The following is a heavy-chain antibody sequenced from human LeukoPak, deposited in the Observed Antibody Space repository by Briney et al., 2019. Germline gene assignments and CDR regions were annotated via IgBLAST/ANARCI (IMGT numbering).Heavy chain of an antibody. CDR3: ARELGDY. V-gene: IGHV1-2*02. J-gene: IGHJ4*02. Sequence: ASVKVSCKASGYTFTDYFIHWVRQAPGQGLEWMGWIKPNSGDTKYAEKFQGRVTMTRNTSISTAYMELSSLRSEDTAVYYCARELGDYWGQGTLVTVSS. D-gene: IGHD7-27*01. CDR2: IKPNSGDT. CDR1: GYTFTDYF.